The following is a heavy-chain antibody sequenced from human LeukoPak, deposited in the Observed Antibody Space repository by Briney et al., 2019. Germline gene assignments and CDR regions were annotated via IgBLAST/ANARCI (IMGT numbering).Heavy chain of an antibody. D-gene: IGHD3-10*01. J-gene: IGHJ4*02. Sequence: PSETLSLTCTVSGDSISTSNSYWGWIRQPPGKGLEWIGSIYYSGSTYYNPSLKSRVTISVDTSKNQFSLKLSSVTAADTAVYYCARLDYYGSGRVGYYFDYWGQGTLVTVSS. CDR2: IYYSGST. CDR3: ARLDYYGSGRVGYYFDY. V-gene: IGHV4-39*01. CDR1: GDSISTSNSY.